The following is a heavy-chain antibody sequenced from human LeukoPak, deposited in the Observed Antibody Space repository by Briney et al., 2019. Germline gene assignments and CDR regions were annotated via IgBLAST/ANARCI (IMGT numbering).Heavy chain of an antibody. D-gene: IGHD2-8*01. CDR3: ARVAKGCTNGVCYTEWFDP. J-gene: IGHJ5*02. V-gene: IGHV4-4*07. CDR2: IYTSGST. Sequence: PSETLSLTFTVSGGSISSYYWSWIRQPAGKGLEWIGRIYTSGSTNYNPSLKSRVTMSVDTSKNQFSLKLSSVTAADTAVYYCARVAKGCTNGVCYTEWFDPWGQGTLVTVSS. CDR1: GGSISSYY.